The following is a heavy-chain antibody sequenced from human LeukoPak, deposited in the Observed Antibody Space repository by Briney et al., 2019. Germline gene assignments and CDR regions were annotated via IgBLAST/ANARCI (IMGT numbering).Heavy chain of an antibody. V-gene: IGHV3-30*02. CDR1: GFTFSSHG. J-gene: IGHJ3*02. CDR3: AKDVRDAFDI. Sequence: GGSLRLSCAASGFTFSSHGMHWVRQAPGKGLEWVAFIRYDGSNKYYADSVKGRFTISRDNSKNTLYLQMNSLRAEDTAVYYCAKDVRDAFDIWGQGTMVTVSS. CDR2: IRYDGSNK.